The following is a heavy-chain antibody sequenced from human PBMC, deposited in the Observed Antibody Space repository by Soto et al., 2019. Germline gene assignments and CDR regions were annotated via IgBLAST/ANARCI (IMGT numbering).Heavy chain of an antibody. V-gene: IGHV3-30*18. CDR2: ISHDGSNK. CDR1: GFTFSSYG. D-gene: IGHD2-2*01. J-gene: IGHJ6*02. CDR3: AKDKGRNLLSTSGMDV. Sequence: PGGSLRLSCAASGFTFSSYGMHWVRQAPGKGLEWVAVISHDGSNKYYADSVKGRFTISRDNSKNTLYLQMNSLRAEDTAVYYCAKDKGRNLLSTSGMDVWGQGTTVTVSS.